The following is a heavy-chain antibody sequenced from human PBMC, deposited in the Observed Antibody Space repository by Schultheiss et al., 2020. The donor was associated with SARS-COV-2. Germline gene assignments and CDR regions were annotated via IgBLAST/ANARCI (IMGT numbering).Heavy chain of an antibody. V-gene: IGHV6-1*01. CDR2: TYYRSKWYN. Sequence: SETLSLTCAISRDSVSSNSAAWNWIRQSPSRGLEWLGRTYYRSKWYNDYAVSVKSRITINPDTSKNQFSLQLNSVTPEDTAVYYCARDFGVDTAMDPPLSWGQGTLVTVSS. D-gene: IGHD5-18*01. CDR3: ARDFGVDTAMDPPLS. CDR1: RDSVSSNSAA. J-gene: IGHJ4*02.